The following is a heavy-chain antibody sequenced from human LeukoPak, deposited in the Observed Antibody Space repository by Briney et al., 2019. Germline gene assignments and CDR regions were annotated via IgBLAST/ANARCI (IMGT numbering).Heavy chain of an antibody. CDR1: GNSISNNY. J-gene: IGHJ4*02. V-gene: IGHV4-59*01. D-gene: IGHD3-3*01. Sequence: SETLSLTCSVSGNSISNNYWGWIRQPPGKGLEWIGYIYDSGSTSYNPSLKSRVTISVDTSKNQFSLKMSSVTAADTAVYYCARAWSGYSSLDYWGQGTQVTVSS. CDR2: IYDSGST. CDR3: ARAWSGYSSLDY.